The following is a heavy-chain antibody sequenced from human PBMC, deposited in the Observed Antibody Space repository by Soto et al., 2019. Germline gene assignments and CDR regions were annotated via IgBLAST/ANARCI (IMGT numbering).Heavy chain of an antibody. D-gene: IGHD2-2*01. CDR1: GYTFTSYG. CDR3: ARTAVCSSTTCYGMDV. Sequence: EASVKVSCKASGYTFTSYGISWVRQAPGQGLEWMGWISAYNGNTNYAQKLQGRVTMTTDTSTSTAYMELRSLRSDDTAVYYCARTAVCSSTTCYGMDVWGQGTTVTVSS. CDR2: ISAYNGNT. J-gene: IGHJ6*02. V-gene: IGHV1-18*04.